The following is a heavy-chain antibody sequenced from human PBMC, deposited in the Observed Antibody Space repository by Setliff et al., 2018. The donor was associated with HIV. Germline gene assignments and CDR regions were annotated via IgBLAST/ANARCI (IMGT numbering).Heavy chain of an antibody. D-gene: IGHD3-3*01. CDR3: ASGKNYIVWSSYFGMDV. CDR2: ISRDGGSR. Sequence: GGSLRLSCSASGFMFSSYGMHWVRQAPGKGLEHISGISRDGGSRYYADSVRGRFTISRDNSKNTLYLQMDSLRGDDLAVYYCASGKNYIVWSSYFGMDVWGQGTTVTVSS. CDR1: GFMFSSYG. V-gene: IGHV3-64*02. J-gene: IGHJ6*02.